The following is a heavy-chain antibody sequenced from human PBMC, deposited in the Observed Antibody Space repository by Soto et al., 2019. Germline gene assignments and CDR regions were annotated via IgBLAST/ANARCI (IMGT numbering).Heavy chain of an antibody. J-gene: IGHJ4*02. CDR2: ISPHNRNT. Sequence: QVQLVQSGAEVKKPGDSVKVSCKASGYTFGHFYITWVRQAPGQGLEWMGAISPHNRNTNYAEKFRGRVTMTTDTSTTTSYMALRSLRSDDTAVYYCARDEGGYDILTGYYKAHHFDQWGQGALVTVSS. CDR3: ARDEGGYDILTGYYKAHHFDQ. V-gene: IGHV1-18*01. D-gene: IGHD3-9*01. CDR1: GYTFGHFY.